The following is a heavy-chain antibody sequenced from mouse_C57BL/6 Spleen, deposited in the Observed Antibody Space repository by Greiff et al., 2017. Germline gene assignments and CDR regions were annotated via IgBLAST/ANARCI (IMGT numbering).Heavy chain of an antibody. Sequence: VQLQQPGTELVKPGASVKLSCKASGYTFTSYWMHWVKQRPGQGLEWIGNINPSNGGTNYHEKFKSKATLTADKSSSTADMQLSSLTSEDAAVYYCARSRGNYEVYFDVWGTGTTVTVSS. J-gene: IGHJ1*03. V-gene: IGHV1-53*01. CDR2: INPSNGGT. CDR1: GYTFTSYW. CDR3: ARSRGNYEVYFDV. D-gene: IGHD2-1*01.